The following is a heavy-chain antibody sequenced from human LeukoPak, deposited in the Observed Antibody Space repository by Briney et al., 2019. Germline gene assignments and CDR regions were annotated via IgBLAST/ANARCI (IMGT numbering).Heavy chain of an antibody. V-gene: IGHV4-34*01. D-gene: IGHD6-13*01. CDR1: GGSFGGYY. CDR2: INHSGST. Sequence: NPSETLSLTCAVYGGSFGGYYWSWIRQPPGKGLEWIGEINHSGSTNYNPSLKSRVTISVDTSKNQFSLKLSSVTAADTAVYYCARGSIAAAGPFDPWGQGTLVTVSS. CDR3: ARGSIAAAGPFDP. J-gene: IGHJ5*02.